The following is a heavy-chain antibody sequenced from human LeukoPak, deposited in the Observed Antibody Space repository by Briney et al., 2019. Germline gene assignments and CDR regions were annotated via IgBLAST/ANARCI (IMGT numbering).Heavy chain of an antibody. D-gene: IGHD3-22*01. J-gene: IGHJ3*02. CDR2: IYYSGNT. CDR1: GGSIFSSNSY. Sequence: SETLSLTCTVSGGSIFSSNSYWGWIRQPPGKGLEWIGSIYYSGNTYYNASLKSRVTISVDTSKNQFSLKLSSVTAADTAVYYCARDYYDSSGYYDDAFDIWGQGTMVTVSS. CDR3: ARDYYDSSGYYDDAFDI. V-gene: IGHV4-39*07.